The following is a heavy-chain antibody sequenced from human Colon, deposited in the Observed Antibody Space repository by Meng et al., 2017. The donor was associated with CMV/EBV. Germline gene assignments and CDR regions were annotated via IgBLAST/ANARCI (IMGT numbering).Heavy chain of an antibody. CDR2: INSDGRSI. D-gene: IGHD2-21*02. CDR3: VRDTHCETRNCYFGGLDV. V-gene: IGHV3-74*01. J-gene: IGHJ6*02. CDR1: GFNFTSHW. Sequence: GESLKISCEGSGFNFTSHWMHWVRQAPGKGLMWVSRINSDGRSIFYGDSVKGRFTISRDNAKKTLYLQMDSLRVDDTAVYYCVRDTHCETRNCYFGGLDVWGQGTTVTVSS.